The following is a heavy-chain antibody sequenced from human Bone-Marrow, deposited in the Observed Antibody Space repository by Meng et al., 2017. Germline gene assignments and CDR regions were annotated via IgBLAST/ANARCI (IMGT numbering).Heavy chain of an antibody. Sequence: QLQLQDSGSRLGKPSQTLSVTCAVSGGSCSRCGYSWRWIRQPSGKGLEWIGYIYHSGTTYYNPSLKSRVTISVDRSKNQFSLKLTSVTDADTAVYYCARVLCSNNNCYSSDYWGQGTLVTVSS. V-gene: IGHV4-30-2*01. CDR1: GGSCSRCGYS. CDR3: ARVLCSNNNCYSSDY. D-gene: IGHD2-2*01. J-gene: IGHJ4*02. CDR2: IYHSGTT.